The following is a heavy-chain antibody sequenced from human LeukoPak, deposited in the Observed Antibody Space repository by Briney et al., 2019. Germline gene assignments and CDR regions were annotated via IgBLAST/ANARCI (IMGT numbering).Heavy chain of an antibody. D-gene: IGHD3-22*01. CDR2: INHSGGT. J-gene: IGHJ6*01. CDR1: GGSFSGYY. Sequence: SETLSLTCAVYGGSFSGYYWSWIRQPPGKGLEWIGEINHSGGTNYNPSHKSRVIISVDTPNNQFSLQLRSVTAADTAAYYCPRGGLPYYYDSSGYFTSDYYYYGMDVWRQGTTVTVST. V-gene: IGHV4-34*01. CDR3: PRGGLPYYYDSSGYFTSDYYYYGMDV.